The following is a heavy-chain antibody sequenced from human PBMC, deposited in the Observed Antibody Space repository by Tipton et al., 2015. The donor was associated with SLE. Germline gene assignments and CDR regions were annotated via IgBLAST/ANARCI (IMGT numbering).Heavy chain of an antibody. Sequence: TLSLTCSVSGASISSSTHYWGWIRQSPGKGLEWIGSFYYTANTYFNPSLRSRVTISVDTSKNRFSLELTFVTAADTAVYYCARLIRDWYFDLWGRGTLVTVSS. CDR3: ARLIRDWYFDL. V-gene: IGHV4-39*07. CDR1: GASISSSTHY. J-gene: IGHJ2*01. D-gene: IGHD3-16*01. CDR2: FYYTANT.